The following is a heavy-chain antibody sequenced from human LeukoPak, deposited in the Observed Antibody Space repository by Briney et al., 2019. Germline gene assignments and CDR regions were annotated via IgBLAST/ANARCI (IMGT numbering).Heavy chain of an antibody. CDR3: VRRNGDNSFDY. D-gene: IGHD5-24*01. V-gene: IGHV3-13*01. CDR1: GFTLITYD. CDR2: IRIAGDT. J-gene: IGHJ4*02. Sequence: GGSLRLSCRVSGFTLITYDMHWVRQVTGKGLEWVSSIRIAGDTYYPDSVKGRFTISRENAKNSLYLQMKSLSAGDTAVYYCVRRNGDNSFDYWGQGTMVTVSS.